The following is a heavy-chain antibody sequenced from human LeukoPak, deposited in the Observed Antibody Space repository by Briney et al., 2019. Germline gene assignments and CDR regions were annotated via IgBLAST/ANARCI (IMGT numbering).Heavy chain of an antibody. D-gene: IGHD2-2*01. CDR2: IKQDGSEK. Sequence: GGSLRLSCAASGFTFSSYWMSWVRQAPGKGLEWVANIKQDGSEKYYVDSVKGRFTISRDNAKNSLYLQMNSLRAEDTAVYYCAGTQGYCSSTSCLVWVQGTLVTVSS. V-gene: IGHV3-7*01. J-gene: IGHJ4*02. CDR1: GFTFSSYW. CDR3: AGTQGYCSSTSCLV.